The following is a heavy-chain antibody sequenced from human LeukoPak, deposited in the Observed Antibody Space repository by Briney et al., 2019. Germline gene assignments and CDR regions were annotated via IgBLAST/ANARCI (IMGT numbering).Heavy chain of an antibody. Sequence: PGGSLRLSCAASGFTVSSNYMSWVRQAPGKGLEWVSVIYSGGSTYYADSVKGRFTISRDNSKNTLYLQINSLRAEDTAVYYCARAVAGYSYGYLIDYYYKDVWGKGTTVTVSS. CDR1: GFTVSSNY. J-gene: IGHJ6*03. CDR2: IYSGGST. V-gene: IGHV3-53*01. D-gene: IGHD5-18*01. CDR3: ARAVAGYSYGYLIDYYYKDV.